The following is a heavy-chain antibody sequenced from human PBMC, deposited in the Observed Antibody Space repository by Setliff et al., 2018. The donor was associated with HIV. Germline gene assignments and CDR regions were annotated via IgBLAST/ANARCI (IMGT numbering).Heavy chain of an antibody. D-gene: IGHD3-3*01. J-gene: IGHJ5*02. V-gene: IGHV4-61*09. CDR3: ARAKTIGVSAVFFDP. CDR1: GGSMNSDSYS. CDR2: IYVGGSV. Sequence: SETLSLTCPVSGGSMNSDSYSWTWLRQPAGKGPELIGHIYVGGSVIYNPSLASRVTISMVPSKNQFSLDLSSVTAADTAKYYCARAKTIGVSAVFFDPWGQGRPVTVS.